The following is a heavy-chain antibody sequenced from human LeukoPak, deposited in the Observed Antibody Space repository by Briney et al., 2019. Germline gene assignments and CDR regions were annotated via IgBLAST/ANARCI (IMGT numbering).Heavy chain of an antibody. V-gene: IGHV4-39*01. Sequence: SETLSLTCTVSGGSISGRSYYWGWIRQPPGRGLEWIASMYYRGSTYYNPSLKSRVTISVDTSKNQFSLKLSSVTAADTAVYYCARVGSCSGDTCRDIDYYYFYYMDVWGKGTTVTVS. D-gene: IGHD2-15*01. CDR3: ARVGSCSGDTCRDIDYYYFYYMDV. CDR2: MYYRGST. CDR1: GGSISGRSYY. J-gene: IGHJ6*03.